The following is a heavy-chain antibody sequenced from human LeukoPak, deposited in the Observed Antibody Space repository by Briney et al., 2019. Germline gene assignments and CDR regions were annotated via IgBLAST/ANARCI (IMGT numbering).Heavy chain of an antibody. CDR3: ANRCYDCRTGFDY. J-gene: IGHJ4*02. D-gene: IGHD5-12*01. CDR2: ISYDGSNK. Sequence: GGSLRLSCAASGFTFSSYGMHGVRQAPGKGLDGVAFISYDGSNKYYADSVKGRFTISRDNSKNTLYLQMNSLRAEDTAVYYCANRCYDCRTGFDYRGQGTLVTVSS. V-gene: IGHV3-30*18. CDR1: GFTFSSYG.